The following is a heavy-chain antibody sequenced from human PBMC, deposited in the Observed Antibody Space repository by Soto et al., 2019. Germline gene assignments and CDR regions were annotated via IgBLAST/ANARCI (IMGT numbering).Heavy chain of an antibody. D-gene: IGHD2-2*01. Sequence: ASVKVSCKASGYTFTIYGISCVRRAPLQWLEWMGCISAYNGNTNYAQKLQGRVTMTTDTSTSTAYMELRSLRSDDTAVYYCARDRHCSSTSCYYYYYYGMDVWGQGTTVTVSS. V-gene: IGHV1-18*01. J-gene: IGHJ6*02. CDR2: ISAYNGNT. CDR1: GYTFTIYG. CDR3: ARDRHCSSTSCYYYYYYGMDV.